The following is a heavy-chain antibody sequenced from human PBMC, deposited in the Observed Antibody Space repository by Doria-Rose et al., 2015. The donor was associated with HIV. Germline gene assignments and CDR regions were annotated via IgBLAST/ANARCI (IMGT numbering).Heavy chain of an antibody. J-gene: IGHJ3*02. CDR2: IWYDGSNK. V-gene: IGHV3-33*01. Sequence: APGKGLEWVAVIWYDGSNKYYADSVMGRFTISRDNSKNTLYLQMNSLRAEDTAVYYCARDRADYYDSSGSDAFDIRGQGTMVTVSS. CDR3: ARDRADYYDSSGSDAFDI. D-gene: IGHD3-22*01.